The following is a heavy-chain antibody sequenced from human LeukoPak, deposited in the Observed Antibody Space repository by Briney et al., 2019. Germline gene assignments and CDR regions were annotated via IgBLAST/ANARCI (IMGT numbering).Heavy chain of an antibody. CDR2: IYYSGST. V-gene: IGHV4-39*07. Sequence: PSETLSLTCTVSGGSISSSSYYWGWIRQPPGKGLEWIGSIYYSGSTYYNPSLKSRVTISVDTSKNQFSLKLSSVTAADTAVYCCARDRYSSGFPFDYWGQGTLVTVSS. CDR3: ARDRYSSGFPFDY. J-gene: IGHJ4*02. D-gene: IGHD6-19*01. CDR1: GGSISSSSYY.